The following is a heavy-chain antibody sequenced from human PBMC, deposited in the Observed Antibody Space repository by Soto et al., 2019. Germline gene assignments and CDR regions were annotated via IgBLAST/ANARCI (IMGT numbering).Heavy chain of an antibody. CDR2: ISGSGGST. Sequence: GGSLRLSCAASGFTFSSYAMSWVRQAPGKGLEWVSAISGSGGSTYYADSVKGRFTISRDNSKNTLYLQMNSLRAEDTAVYYCSKDSSGWSYYFDFWGQGTLVTVSS. CDR1: GFTFSSYA. D-gene: IGHD6-19*01. V-gene: IGHV3-23*01. J-gene: IGHJ4*02. CDR3: SKDSSGWSYYFDF.